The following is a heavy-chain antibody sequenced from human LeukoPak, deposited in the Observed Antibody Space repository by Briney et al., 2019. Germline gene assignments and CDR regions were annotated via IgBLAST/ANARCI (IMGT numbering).Heavy chain of an antibody. CDR1: GFTFSTYV. CDR2: IFYDGSNK. D-gene: IGHD3-10*01. V-gene: IGHV3-30*01. CDR3: ARVVAGSVYNSGMDV. Sequence: AGGSLRLSCAASGFTFSTYVMHWVRQAPGKGLQWVAVIFYDGSNKYFADSVKGRFIISRDNSKNTLYLQMNSLTAEDTAVYYCARVVAGSVYNSGMDVWGQGTTVTVSS. J-gene: IGHJ6*02.